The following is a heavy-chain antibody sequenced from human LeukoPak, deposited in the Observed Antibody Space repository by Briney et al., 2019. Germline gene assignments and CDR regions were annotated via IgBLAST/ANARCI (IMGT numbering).Heavy chain of an antibody. CDR2: INPSGGST. CDR3: AKSGSLILGAFDI. V-gene: IGHV1-46*01. D-gene: IGHD1-26*01. J-gene: IGHJ3*02. CDR1: GCTFTSYY. Sequence: GASVKVSCKASGCTFTSYYIHWVRQAPGQGLEWMGIINPSGGSTSYAQKFQGRVTMTRDTSTSTVYMELSSLRSEDTAVYYCAKSGSLILGAFDIWGQGTMVTVSS.